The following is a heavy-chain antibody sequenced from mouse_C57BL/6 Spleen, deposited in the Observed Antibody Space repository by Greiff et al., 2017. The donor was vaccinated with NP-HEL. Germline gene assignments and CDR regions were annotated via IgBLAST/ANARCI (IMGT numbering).Heavy chain of an antibody. CDR2: INPSSGYT. D-gene: IGHD1-1*01. CDR3: ARGDYGSSYGWYFDV. J-gene: IGHJ1*03. V-gene: IGHV1-4*01. CDR1: GYTFTSYT. Sequence: QVQLQQSGADLARPGASVKMSCKASGYTFTSYTMHWVKQRPGQGLEWIGYINPSSGYTKYNQKFKDKATLTADKSSSTAYMQLSSLTSEDSAVYYCARGDYGSSYGWYFDVWGTGTTVTVSS.